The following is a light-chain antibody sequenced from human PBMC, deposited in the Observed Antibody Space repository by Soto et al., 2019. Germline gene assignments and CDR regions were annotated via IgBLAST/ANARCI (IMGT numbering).Light chain of an antibody. Sequence: EIVMTQSPATLSVSPGERATLSCRASQSVSSDLAWYHQKPGQAPRLLIYGASTRATGIPARFSGSGSGTEFTLTINSLQSEDFAVYYCQQYHKWPPITFGQGTRLEIK. CDR3: QQYHKWPPIT. J-gene: IGKJ5*01. CDR2: GAS. CDR1: QSVSSD. V-gene: IGKV3-15*01.